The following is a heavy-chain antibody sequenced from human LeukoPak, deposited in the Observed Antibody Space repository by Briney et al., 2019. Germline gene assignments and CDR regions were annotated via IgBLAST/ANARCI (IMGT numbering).Heavy chain of an antibody. CDR1: GFTFSSYA. D-gene: IGHD6-6*01. J-gene: IGHJ4*02. CDR3: ARDPEEYSSSSFNDY. V-gene: IGHV3-30-3*01. CDR2: ISYDGSNK. Sequence: PGGSLRLSCAASGFTFSSYAMHWVRQAPGKGLELVAVISYDGSNKYYADSVKGRFTISRDNSKNTLYLQMNSLRAEDTAVYYCARDPEEYSSSSFNDYWGQGTLVTVSS.